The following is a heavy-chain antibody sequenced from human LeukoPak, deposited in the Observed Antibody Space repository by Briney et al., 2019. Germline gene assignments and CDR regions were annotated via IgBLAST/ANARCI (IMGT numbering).Heavy chain of an antibody. J-gene: IGHJ4*02. D-gene: IGHD5-24*01. V-gene: IGHV3-74*01. CDR3: ARDGLAAITFDY. Sequence: GGSLRLACVASGFTFSSYWMHWVRQAPGKGLVWVSHINSDGSSTTYADSVKGRFTISRDNAKNTLYLQMNSLRAEDTAVYYCARDGLAAITFDYWGQGILVTVSS. CDR2: INSDGSST. CDR1: GFTFSSYW.